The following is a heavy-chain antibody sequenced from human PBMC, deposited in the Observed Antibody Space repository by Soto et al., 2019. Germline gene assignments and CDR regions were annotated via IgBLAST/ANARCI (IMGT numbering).Heavy chain of an antibody. CDR2: ISYDGSNK. Sequence: QVQLVESGGGVVQPGRSLRLSCVASEFTFSSYGMHWVRQAPGKGLEWVAVISYDGSNKYYADSVKGRITISSDNSRDTLFLQMNSLRAEDTAVYYCAKDYDFWSGSGYYYYGMDVWGQGTTVTVSS. CDR1: EFTFSSYG. J-gene: IGHJ6*02. D-gene: IGHD3-3*01. V-gene: IGHV3-30*18. CDR3: AKDYDFWSGSGYYYYGMDV.